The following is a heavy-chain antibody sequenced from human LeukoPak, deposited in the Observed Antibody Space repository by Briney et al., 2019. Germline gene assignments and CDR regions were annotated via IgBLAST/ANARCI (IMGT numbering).Heavy chain of an antibody. V-gene: IGHV3-23*01. Sequence: GGSLRLSCAASGFTFSSYAMSWVRQAPGKGLEWVSAISGSGGSTYYADSVKGRFTISRDNSKNTLYLQMNSLRAEDTAVYYCAKRIWGQLRYFDWLSYFDYWGQGTLVTVSS. D-gene: IGHD3-9*01. CDR3: AKRIWGQLRYFDWLSYFDY. CDR2: ISGSGGST. CDR1: GFTFSSYA. J-gene: IGHJ4*02.